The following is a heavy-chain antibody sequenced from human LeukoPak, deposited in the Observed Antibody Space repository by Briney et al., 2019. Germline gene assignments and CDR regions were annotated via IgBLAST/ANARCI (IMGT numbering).Heavy chain of an antibody. V-gene: IGHV4-4*07. J-gene: IGHJ5*02. Sequence: SETLSLTCSVSGGSISSYYWSWIRQPAGKGLEWIGRIYTSGSTNYNPSLKSRVTMSVDTSKNQFSLKLSSVTAADTAVYYCARDCGLSGSGSYYTNWFDPWGQGTLVTVSS. D-gene: IGHD3-10*01. CDR1: GGSISSYY. CDR2: IYTSGST. CDR3: ARDCGLSGSGSYYTNWFDP.